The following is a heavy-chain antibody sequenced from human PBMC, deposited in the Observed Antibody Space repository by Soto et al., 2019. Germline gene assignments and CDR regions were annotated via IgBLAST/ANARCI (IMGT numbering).Heavy chain of an antibody. D-gene: IGHD2-2*01. V-gene: IGHV4-39*07. J-gene: IGHJ4*02. CDR1: GGSISSSSYY. CDR3: ARDVGSASWHSFDL. CDR2: IYYSGST. Sequence: SETLSLTSTVSGGSISSSSYYWGWIRQPPGKGLEWIGSIYYSGSTYYNPSLKSRVTISVDTSKNQFSLKLSSVTAADTAVYYCARDVGSASWHSFDLWGQGTLVTVSS.